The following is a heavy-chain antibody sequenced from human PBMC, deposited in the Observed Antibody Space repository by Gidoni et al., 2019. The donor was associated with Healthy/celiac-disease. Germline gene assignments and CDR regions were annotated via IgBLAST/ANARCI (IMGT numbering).Heavy chain of an antibody. CDR3: ARIRWLDYYFDY. V-gene: IGHV2-26*01. CDR1: GFSLSNARMG. J-gene: IGHJ4*02. Sequence: QVTLKESGPVLVNPTETLTLTCTVSGFSLSNARMGVSWIRQPPGKALAWLAHIFSNDEKSYSTSLKSRLTISKDTSKSQVVLTMTNMDPVDTATYYCARIRWLDYYFDYWDQGTLVTVSS. CDR2: IFSNDEK. D-gene: IGHD6-19*01.